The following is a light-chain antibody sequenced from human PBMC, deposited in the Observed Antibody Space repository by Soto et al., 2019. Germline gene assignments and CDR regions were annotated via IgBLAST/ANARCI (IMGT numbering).Light chain of an antibody. CDR2: ASS. J-gene: IGKJ2*01. V-gene: IGKV1-39*01. Sequence: DIPMTQSPSSLSASIGDRVTITCRASQNIDNFLNWYQWRPGKAPKFLIFASSSLQSGVSSRFSGRGSGTEFSPTITNLQPEDFATYYCQQSFSAPPSFGQGTKLEIK. CDR1: QNIDNF. CDR3: QQSFSAPPS.